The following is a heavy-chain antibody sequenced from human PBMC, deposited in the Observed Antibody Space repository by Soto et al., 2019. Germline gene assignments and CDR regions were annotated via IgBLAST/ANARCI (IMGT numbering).Heavy chain of an antibody. V-gene: IGHV3-23*01. D-gene: IGHD6-13*01. CDR1: GFTFSSYA. Sequence: EVQLLESGGGMVQPGGSLRLSCAASGFTFSSYAMSWVRQAPGKGLEWVSAISGSGGSTYYADSVKGRFTISRDNSKNTLYLQMNSLRAEDTAVYYCAKDRRSSSWYYGFDYWGQGTLVTVSS. CDR2: ISGSGGST. CDR3: AKDRRSSSWYYGFDY. J-gene: IGHJ4*02.